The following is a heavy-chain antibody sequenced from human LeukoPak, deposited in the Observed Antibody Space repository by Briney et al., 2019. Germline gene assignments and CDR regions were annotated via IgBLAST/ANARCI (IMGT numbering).Heavy chain of an antibody. J-gene: IGHJ5*02. CDR3: AREVTMVRGPQGWFDP. V-gene: IGHV4-30-4*01. CDR1: GGSISSGDYY. D-gene: IGHD3-10*01. Sequence: SQTLSLTCTVSGGSISSGDYYWSWLRQPPGKGLEWIVYVYYSGSTYYNPSLKSRVTISVDTSKNQFSLKLSSVTAADTAVYYCAREVTMVRGPQGWFDPWGQGTLVTVSS. CDR2: VYYSGST.